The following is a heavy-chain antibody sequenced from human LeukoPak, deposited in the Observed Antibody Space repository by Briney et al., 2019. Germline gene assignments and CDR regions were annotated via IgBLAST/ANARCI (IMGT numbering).Heavy chain of an antibody. D-gene: IGHD3-22*01. Sequence: GGSLRLSCAASGFTFSSYSMNWVRQAPGKGLEWVSSISSSSSYIYYADSVKGRFTISRDNAKNSLYLQMNSLRAEDTAVYYCARGGGYTLRGYYMDVWGKGTTVTVSS. CDR2: ISSSSSYI. CDR1: GFTFSSYS. CDR3: ARGGGYTLRGYYMDV. V-gene: IGHV3-21*04. J-gene: IGHJ6*03.